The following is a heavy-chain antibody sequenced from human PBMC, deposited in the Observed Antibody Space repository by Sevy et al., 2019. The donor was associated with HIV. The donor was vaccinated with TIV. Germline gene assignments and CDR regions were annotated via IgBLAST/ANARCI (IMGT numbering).Heavy chain of an antibody. Sequence: GGSLRLSCAASGFKFSVYSVNWVRQAPGKGLEWISYMTSDTRTIKYAESVKGRFTIYRDNARNSVYLQMNSLRDEDTAVCYCARSVEGHFDYWGQGTLVTVSS. CDR3: ARSVEGHFDY. CDR2: MTSDTRTI. CDR1: GFKFSVYS. V-gene: IGHV3-48*02. D-gene: IGHD1-1*01. J-gene: IGHJ4*02.